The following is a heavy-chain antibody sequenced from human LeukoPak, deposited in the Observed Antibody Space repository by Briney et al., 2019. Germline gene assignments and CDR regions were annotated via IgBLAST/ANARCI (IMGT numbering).Heavy chain of an antibody. CDR3: ARSITMVRGARGAFDI. CDR2: AYYSGSS. V-gene: IGHV4-59*11. Sequence: SETLSLTCTVSGASIRSHYWSWFRQPPGKGLEWMGYAYYSGSSNYNPSLKSRVTISVDTSKSQFSLKLSYVTAADTAVYYCARSITMVRGARGAFDIWGQGTMVTVSS. J-gene: IGHJ3*02. CDR1: GASIRSHY. D-gene: IGHD3-10*01.